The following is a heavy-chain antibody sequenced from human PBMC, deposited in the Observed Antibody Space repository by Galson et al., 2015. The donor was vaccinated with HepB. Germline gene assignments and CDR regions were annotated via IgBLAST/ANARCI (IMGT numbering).Heavy chain of an antibody. Sequence: SLRLSCAASGFNFTNYGMHWVRQAPGKGLEWVAVIWYDGSHKYYADSVKGRFTISRDTSKNTLYLQMNSLRAEDTALYYCARDGLRFEDGFFVYFFDYWGQGTLVTVSS. CDR1: GFNFTNYG. J-gene: IGHJ4*02. CDR2: IWYDGSHK. CDR3: ARDGLRFEDGFFVYFFDY. D-gene: IGHD3-10*01. V-gene: IGHV3-33*08.